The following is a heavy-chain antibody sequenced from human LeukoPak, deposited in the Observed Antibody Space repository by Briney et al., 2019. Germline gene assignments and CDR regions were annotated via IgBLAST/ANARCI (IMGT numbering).Heavy chain of an antibody. Sequence: GGSLRLSCAASGFTFSSYSMNWVRQAPGKGLEWVSSISSSSSYIYYADSVKGRFTISRDNAKNSLYLQMNSLRAEDTAVYYCATFYGDYASSAGRWGQGTLVTVSS. CDR3: ATFYGDYASSAGR. J-gene: IGHJ4*02. CDR1: GFTFSSYS. CDR2: ISSSSSYI. D-gene: IGHD4-17*01. V-gene: IGHV3-21*01.